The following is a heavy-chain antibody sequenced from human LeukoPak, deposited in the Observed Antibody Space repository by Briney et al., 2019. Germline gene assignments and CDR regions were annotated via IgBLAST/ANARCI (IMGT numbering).Heavy chain of an antibody. V-gene: IGHV1-46*01. CDR3: ARKLAQGFDY. D-gene: IGHD3-3*02. CDR1: GYTFTSYY. CDR2: INPSGGST. J-gene: IGHJ4*02. Sequence: ASVKVSCKASGYTFTSYYMHWVRQAPGQGLEWMGIINPSGGSTSYAQKFQARVTMTRDTSISTAYMELSRLRSDDTAVYYCARKLAQGFDYWGQGTLVTVSS.